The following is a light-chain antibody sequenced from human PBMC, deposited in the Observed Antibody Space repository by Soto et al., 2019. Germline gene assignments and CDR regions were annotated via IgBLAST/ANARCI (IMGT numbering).Light chain of an antibody. CDR2: AAS. Sequence: DIQMTQSTSSLSASVGDRVTITCRASQSIRNDLGWYQQKSGKAPKRLIYAASTLQTGVPSRFSGSGSGREFTLTIISLQPEDFATYYCLHQNSYLALSFGGGTKVE. CDR1: QSIRND. V-gene: IGKV1-17*01. J-gene: IGKJ4*01. CDR3: LHQNSYLALS.